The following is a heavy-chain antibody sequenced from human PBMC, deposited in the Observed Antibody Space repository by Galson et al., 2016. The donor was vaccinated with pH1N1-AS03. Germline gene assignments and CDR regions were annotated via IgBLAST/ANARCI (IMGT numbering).Heavy chain of an antibody. CDR3: ARDGPPQGISVAGSFDF. CDR2: ISTTSSSI. CDR1: GFPFSGCS. J-gene: IGHJ4*02. D-gene: IGHD6-19*01. V-gene: IGHV3-21*01. Sequence: LRLSCAASGFPFSGCSMNWVRQAPGKGLEWVSFISTTSSSIYYADSVKGRFTISRDNAKNSLFLQMNSLRDEDTAVYYCARDGPPQGISVAGSFDFWGQGTLVTVSS.